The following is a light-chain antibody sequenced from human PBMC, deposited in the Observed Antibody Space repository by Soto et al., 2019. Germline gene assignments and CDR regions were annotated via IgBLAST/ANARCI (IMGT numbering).Light chain of an antibody. Sequence: VLTQSPGTLSLSPGERATLSCRASQSVSSSYLAWYQQKPGQAPRLLIYDASSRATVIPDRFSGSGSGTDFTLTISRLEPEDFAVYYCQQYGSSSYTFGQGTKLEIK. CDR3: QQYGSSSYT. J-gene: IGKJ2*01. V-gene: IGKV3-20*01. CDR2: DAS. CDR1: QSVSSSY.